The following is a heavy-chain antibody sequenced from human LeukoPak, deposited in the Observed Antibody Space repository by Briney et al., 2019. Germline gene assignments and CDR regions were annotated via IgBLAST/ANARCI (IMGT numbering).Heavy chain of an antibody. J-gene: IGHJ4*02. Sequence: ASVKVSCKTSGYSFTDFYIHWVRQAPGQGLEWMGGIIPIFGTANYAQKFQGRVTITTDESTSTAYMELSSLRSEDTAVYYCAFSLGGPFDYWGPGTPVTVSS. CDR2: IIPIFGTA. CDR1: GYSFTDFY. D-gene: IGHD3-16*01. V-gene: IGHV1-69*05. CDR3: AFSLGGPFDY.